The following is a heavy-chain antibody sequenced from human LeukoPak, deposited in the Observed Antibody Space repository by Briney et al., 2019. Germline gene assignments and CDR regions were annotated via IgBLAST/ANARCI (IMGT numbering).Heavy chain of an antibody. Sequence: GGSLRLSCAASGFTFSSYAMSWVRQAPGKGLEWVSAISGSGGSTYYADSVEGRFTISRDNSKNTLYLQMNSLRAEDTAVYYCAKCALGGSYAYYFDYWGQGTLVTVSS. D-gene: IGHD1-26*01. CDR1: GFTFSSYA. J-gene: IGHJ4*02. CDR2: ISGSGGST. CDR3: AKCALGGSYAYYFDY. V-gene: IGHV3-23*01.